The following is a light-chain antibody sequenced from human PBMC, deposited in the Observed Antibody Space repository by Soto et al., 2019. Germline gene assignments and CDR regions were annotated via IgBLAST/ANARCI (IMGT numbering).Light chain of an antibody. V-gene: IGKV1-5*03. CDR1: QSIVNL. CDR3: QHYYAYPWA. CDR2: QAS. Sequence: IQMTQSPSSLSASVGDRITITRRASQSIVNLLAWYQQKPGRAPNLLIYQASNLESGVPSRFRGSGSGTDFTLTIDSLQPDDFATYYCQHYYAYPWAFGQGTKLEIK. J-gene: IGKJ2*01.